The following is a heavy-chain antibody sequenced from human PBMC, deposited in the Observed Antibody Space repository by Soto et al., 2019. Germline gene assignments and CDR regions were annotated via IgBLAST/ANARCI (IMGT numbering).Heavy chain of an antibody. CDR3: ARGQTGTHYGMDV. D-gene: IGHD1-7*01. J-gene: IGHJ6*02. V-gene: IGHV1-2*02. Sequence: VKVSFQASVYTFTGYYMHWVRQAPGQGLEWMGWINPNSGGTNYAQKFQGRVTMTRDTSISTAYMELSRLRSDDTAVYYCARGQTGTHYGMDVWGQGTTVTVSS. CDR2: INPNSGGT. CDR1: VYTFTGYY.